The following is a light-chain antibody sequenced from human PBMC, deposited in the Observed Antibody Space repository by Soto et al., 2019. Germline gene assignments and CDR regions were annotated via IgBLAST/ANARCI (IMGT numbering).Light chain of an antibody. CDR2: RDS. CDR3: QVWDSSTARV. V-gene: IGLV3-9*01. J-gene: IGLJ3*02. Sequence: SYELTQPLSVSVALGQTARITFGGNNIGSTNVHWYQQKPGQAPVLVIYRDSNRPYGIPERFSGSNSGNTATLTISRAQAVDEADYYWQVWDSSTARVFGGGTKVTVL. CDR1: NIGSTN.